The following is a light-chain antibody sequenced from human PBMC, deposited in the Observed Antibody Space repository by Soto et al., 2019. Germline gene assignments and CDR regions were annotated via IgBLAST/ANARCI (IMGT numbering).Light chain of an antibody. V-gene: IGLV2-11*01. CDR1: SSDVGDYNY. CDR3: CSYADIYTYV. Sequence: QSVLTQPRSVSGSPGQSVTISCTGTSSDVGDYNYVSWYQHHAGKAPKLMIYDVTKRPSGVPHRFSGSKSGSTASLTISGLQADDEDDYYCCSYADIYTYVFGTGTKVTV. CDR2: DVT. J-gene: IGLJ1*01.